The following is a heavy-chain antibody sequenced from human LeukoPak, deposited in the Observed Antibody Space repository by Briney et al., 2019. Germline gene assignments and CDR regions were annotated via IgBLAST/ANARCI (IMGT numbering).Heavy chain of an antibody. CDR2: ISGSGGST. Sequence: GGSLRLSCAASGFTFSSYAMSWVRQAPGKGLEWVSAISGSGGSTYYADSVKGRFTISRDNSKNTLYLQMNSLRAEDTAVYYCAKDLRKKLAVADAFDIWGQGTMVTVSS. D-gene: IGHD6-19*01. CDR1: GFTFSSYA. CDR3: AKDLRKKLAVADAFDI. V-gene: IGHV3-23*01. J-gene: IGHJ3*02.